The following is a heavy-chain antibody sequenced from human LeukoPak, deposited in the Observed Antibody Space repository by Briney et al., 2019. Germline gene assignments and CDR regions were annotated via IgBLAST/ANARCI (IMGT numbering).Heavy chain of an antibody. CDR1: GDTFKNYT. CDR3: ARGKVDIYYYSYMDV. Sequence: SVKVTCKASGDTFKNYTLSWVRQAPGQGLEWVGEIIPIFDTANYAQKFQGRVTITADKSTSTAYMELSSLRPEDTAVYFCARGKVDIYYYSYMDVWGKGTTVTVS. D-gene: IGHD5-12*01. J-gene: IGHJ6*03. V-gene: IGHV1-69*06. CDR2: IIPIFDTA.